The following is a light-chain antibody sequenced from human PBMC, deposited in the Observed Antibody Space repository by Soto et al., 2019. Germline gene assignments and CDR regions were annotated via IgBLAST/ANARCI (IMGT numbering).Light chain of an antibody. CDR3: QVWDSSSDHPGAV. CDR2: YDS. Sequence: SYELTQPPSVSVAPGKTARITCGGNNIGSKSVHWYQQKPGQAPVLVIYYDSDRPSGIPERFSGSSSGNTATLTISRVEAGDEADYYCQVWDSSSDHPGAVFGGGTQLTVL. J-gene: IGLJ7*01. V-gene: IGLV3-21*04. CDR1: NIGSKS.